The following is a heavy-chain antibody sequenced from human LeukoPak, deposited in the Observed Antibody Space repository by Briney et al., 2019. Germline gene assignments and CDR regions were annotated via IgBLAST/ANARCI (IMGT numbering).Heavy chain of an antibody. CDR1: GFTFSNYG. J-gene: IGHJ4*02. V-gene: IGHV3-23*01. Sequence: GGSLRLSCGASGFTFSNYGMSWVRQAPGKGLEWVSAISGSGGSTYYADSVKGRFTISRDNSKNTLYLQMNSLRAEDTAVYYCAKPMYYYDSSGYYGPFDYWGQGTLVTVSS. CDR2: ISGSGGST. D-gene: IGHD3-22*01. CDR3: AKPMYYYDSSGYYGPFDY.